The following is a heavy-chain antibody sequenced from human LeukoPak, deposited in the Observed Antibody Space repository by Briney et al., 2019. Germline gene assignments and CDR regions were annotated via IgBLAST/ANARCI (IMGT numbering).Heavy chain of an antibody. Sequence: ASVKVSCKASGYNFTGYYMHWVRQAPGQGLEWMGWINPNSGGTNYAQKFQGRVTMTRDTSISTAYMELSRLRSDDTAVYYCARDLSSSWYYFDYWGQGTLVTVSS. CDR3: ARDLSSSWYYFDY. CDR2: INPNSGGT. V-gene: IGHV1-2*02. J-gene: IGHJ4*02. D-gene: IGHD6-13*01. CDR1: GYNFTGYY.